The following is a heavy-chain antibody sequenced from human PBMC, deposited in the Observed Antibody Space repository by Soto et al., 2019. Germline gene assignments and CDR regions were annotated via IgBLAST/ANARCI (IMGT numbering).Heavy chain of an antibody. CDR1: GFSFRTSGVG. Sequence: SGPTLVNPTQTLTLTCTFSGFSFRTSGVGVGWIRQPPGKALEWLALIYLDDDRRYSPSLKDRLTITKDTYKSQVVLTMTNVDTADTGTYYCEHRRGGYGVVTPFNYWGQGTPVTVSS. D-gene: IGHD3-3*01. CDR3: EHRRGGYGVVTPFNY. J-gene: IGHJ4*02. CDR2: IYLDDDR. V-gene: IGHV2-5*02.